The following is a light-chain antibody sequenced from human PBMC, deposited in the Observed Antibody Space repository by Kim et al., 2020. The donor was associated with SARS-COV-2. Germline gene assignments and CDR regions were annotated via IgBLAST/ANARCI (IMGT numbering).Light chain of an antibody. CDR1: QDIRND. Sequence: AVQMTQSPFSLSASVGDRVTITCRASQDIRNDLGWYQQKPGKAPNLLIYAASSLQTGVPSRFSGSGSGTDFTLTISSLQPEDFATYYCLQDYIYPWTFGQGTKVEIK. V-gene: IGKV1-6*01. J-gene: IGKJ1*01. CDR3: LQDYIYPWT. CDR2: AAS.